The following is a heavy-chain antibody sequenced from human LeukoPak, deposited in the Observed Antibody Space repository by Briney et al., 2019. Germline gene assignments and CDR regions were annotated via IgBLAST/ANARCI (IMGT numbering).Heavy chain of an antibody. Sequence: SVKVSCKASGGTFSSYAISWVRQAPGQGLEWMGGIIPIFGTANYAQKFQGRVTITADESTSTAYMELSSLRSEDTAVYYCASCAYLDGSGSCYYDYWGQGTLVTVSS. CDR2: IIPIFGTA. CDR1: GGTFSSYA. V-gene: IGHV1-69*13. J-gene: IGHJ4*02. CDR3: ASCAYLDGSGSCYYDY. D-gene: IGHD1-26*01.